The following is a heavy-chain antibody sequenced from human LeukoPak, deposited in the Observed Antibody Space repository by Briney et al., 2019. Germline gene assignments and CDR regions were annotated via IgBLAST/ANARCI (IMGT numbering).Heavy chain of an antibody. CDR3: AREAVRVPAAREFDY. CDR2: IYTSGST. J-gene: IGHJ4*02. CDR1: GGPISSGSYY. D-gene: IGHD2-2*01. Sequence: PSETLSLTCTVSGGPISSGSYYWSWIRQPARKGLEWIGRIYTSGSTNYNPSLKSRVTISVDTSKNQFSLKLSSVTAADTAVYYCAREAVRVPAAREFDYWGQGTLVTVSS. V-gene: IGHV4-61*02.